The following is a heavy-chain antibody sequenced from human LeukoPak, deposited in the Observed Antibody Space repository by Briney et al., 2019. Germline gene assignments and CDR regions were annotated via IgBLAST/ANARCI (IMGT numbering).Heavy chain of an antibody. CDR1: GYTFTSYD. CDR2: MNPNSGNT. Sequence: ASVKVSCKASGYTFTSYDINWVRQATGQGLEGMGWMNPNSGNTGYAQKFQGRVTMTRNTSISTAYMELSSLRSKDTAVYYCAIRYGSGEKYYYYYYMDVWGKGTTVTVSS. CDR3: AIRYGSGEKYYYYYYMDV. V-gene: IGHV1-8*01. J-gene: IGHJ6*03. D-gene: IGHD3-10*01.